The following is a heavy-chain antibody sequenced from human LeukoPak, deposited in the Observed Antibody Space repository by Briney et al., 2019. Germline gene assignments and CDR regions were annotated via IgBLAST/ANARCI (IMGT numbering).Heavy chain of an antibody. J-gene: IGHJ1*01. CDR1: GFTFSSYW. CDR2: IEQDGSEQ. D-gene: IGHD6-19*01. V-gene: IGHV3-7*01. CDR3: ARSSGLYLGTSYFQH. Sequence: PGGSLRLSCAPSGFTFSSYWMSWVRQAPGKGLEWVANIEQDGSEQYYVDSVKGRFTISRDNAKNSLYLQMNSLRAEDTAVYYCARSSGLYLGTSYFQHWGQGTLVTVSS.